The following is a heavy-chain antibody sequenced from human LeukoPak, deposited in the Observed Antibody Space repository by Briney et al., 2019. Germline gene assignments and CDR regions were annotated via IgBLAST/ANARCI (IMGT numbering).Heavy chain of an antibody. Sequence: PGGSLRLSCATSGFTFSSYWMSWVRQAPGGGLEWVANIKQDGSEKYYVDSVKVRFTISRDNAKNSLYLQMTSLRAEDTAVYYCARAGLLWFGESRMDVWGQGTTVTVSS. D-gene: IGHD3-10*01. J-gene: IGHJ6*02. CDR1: GFTFSSYW. V-gene: IGHV3-7*01. CDR3: ARAGLLWFGESRMDV. CDR2: IKQDGSEK.